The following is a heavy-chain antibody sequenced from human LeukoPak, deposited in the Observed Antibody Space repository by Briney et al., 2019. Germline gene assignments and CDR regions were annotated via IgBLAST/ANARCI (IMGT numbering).Heavy chain of an antibody. J-gene: IGHJ4*02. CDR1: GYIFTNYW. CDR2: IYPGDSDT. V-gene: IGHV5-51*01. CDR3: ARTYDSSGYYYHY. Sequence: GESLQISCKGSGYIFTNYWIGWVRQMPGKGLEWMGVIYPGDSDTRYSPSFRGQVTISADKSTSTAYLQWSSLKASDTAMYYCARTYDSSGYYYHYWGQGTLVTVSS. D-gene: IGHD3-22*01.